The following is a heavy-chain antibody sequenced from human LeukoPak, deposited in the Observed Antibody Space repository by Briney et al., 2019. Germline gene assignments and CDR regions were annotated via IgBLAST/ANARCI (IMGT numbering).Heavy chain of an antibody. Sequence: ASVKVSCKASGYTFTDSYMHWVRQAPGQGLEWMGWINPNSGGTNYAQKLQGRVTMTTDTSTSTAYMELRSLRSDDTAVYYCARDGRIAVAGTPSDWGQGTLVTVSS. D-gene: IGHD6-19*01. CDR2: INPNSGGT. J-gene: IGHJ4*02. CDR3: ARDGRIAVAGTPSD. CDR1: GYTFTDSY. V-gene: IGHV1-2*02.